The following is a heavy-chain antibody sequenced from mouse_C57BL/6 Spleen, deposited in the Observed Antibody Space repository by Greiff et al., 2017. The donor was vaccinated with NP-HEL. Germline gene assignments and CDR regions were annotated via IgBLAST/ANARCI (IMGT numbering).Heavy chain of an antibody. CDR1: GFTFSVYY. V-gene: IGHV5-12*01. Sequence: EVQLVESGGGLVQPGGSLKLSCAASGFTFSVYYMYWVRQTPEKRLEWVAYISNGGGSTYYPDTVKGRFTISRDNAKNTLYLQMSRLKSEDTAMYYCARGDGYYWGQGTTLTVSS. D-gene: IGHD2-3*01. CDR2: ISNGGGST. J-gene: IGHJ2*01. CDR3: ARGDGYY.